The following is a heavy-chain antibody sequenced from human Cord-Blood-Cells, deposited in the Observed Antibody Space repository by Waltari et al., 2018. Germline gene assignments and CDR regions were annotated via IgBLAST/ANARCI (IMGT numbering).Heavy chain of an antibody. Sequence: QLQLQASGPGLVKPSETLSLTCTVSGGSISSSSYYWGWIRQPPGKGLEWIGSIYYSGSTYYNPSLKSRVTISVDTSKNQFSLKLSSVTAADTAVYYCAIYDSSGYYFDYWGQGTLVTVSS. J-gene: IGHJ4*02. D-gene: IGHD3-22*01. CDR1: GGSISSSSYY. V-gene: IGHV4-39*01. CDR2: IYYSGST. CDR3: AIYDSSGYYFDY.